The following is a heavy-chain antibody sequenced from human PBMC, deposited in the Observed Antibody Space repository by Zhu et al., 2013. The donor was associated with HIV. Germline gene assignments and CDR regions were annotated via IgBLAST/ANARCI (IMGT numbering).Heavy chain of an antibody. CDR3: ARDRYDFWSGYSKYYYYYYGMDV. V-gene: IGHV1-18*01. Sequence: QVQLVQSGAEVKKPGASVKVSCKASGYTFTSYGISWVRQAPGQGLEWMGWISAYNGNTNYAQKLQGRVTMTTDTSTSTAYMELRSLRSDDTAVYYCARDRYDFWSGYSKYYYYYYGMDVWGQGTTVTVSS. CDR2: ISAYNGNT. J-gene: IGHJ6*02. CDR1: GYTFTSYG. D-gene: IGHD3-3*01.